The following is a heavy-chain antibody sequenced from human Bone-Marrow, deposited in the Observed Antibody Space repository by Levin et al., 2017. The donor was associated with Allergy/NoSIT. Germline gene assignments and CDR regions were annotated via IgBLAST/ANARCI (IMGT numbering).Heavy chain of an antibody. CDR3: ARAFSNGWYIDY. CDR2: VYHSGYT. J-gene: IGHJ4*02. V-gene: IGHV4-59*01. CDR1: GGSLNSFY. Sequence: SETLSLTCTVSGGSLNSFYWTWIRQPPGKGLEWIGHVYHSGYTKYNPSLKSRVTISINTSKSQFSLNLTSVTAADTAVYHCARAFSNGWYIDYWGQGSLVTVSS. D-gene: IGHD6-19*01.